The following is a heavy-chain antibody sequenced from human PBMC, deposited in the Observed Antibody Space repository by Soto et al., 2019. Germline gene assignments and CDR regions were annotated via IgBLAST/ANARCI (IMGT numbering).Heavy chain of an antibody. Sequence: EVQLVESGGGLVRPGGSLRLSCAASGFTFSLYSMSWVRQAPGKGLEWVSYISRSSTGIHYADSVKGRFTISRDDATHSMHLPMNSLRDGDTAVYYCARAVTWGLDVWGQGTTVSISS. V-gene: IGHV3-48*02. D-gene: IGHD3-16*01. J-gene: IGHJ6*01. CDR3: ARAVTWGLDV. CDR1: GFTFSLYS. CDR2: ISRSSTGI.